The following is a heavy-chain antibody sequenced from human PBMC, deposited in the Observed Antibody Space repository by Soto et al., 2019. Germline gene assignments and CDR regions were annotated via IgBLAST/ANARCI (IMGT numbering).Heavy chain of an antibody. V-gene: IGHV1-2*04. CDR2: INPNSGDT. CDR1: GYTFTGYY. J-gene: IGHJ3*02. Sequence: QVQLVQSGAEVKKPGASVKVSCKASGYTFTGYYMHWVRQAPGQGLEWMGWINPNSGDTNYAQKFQGWVTMTRDTSISTAYMELSRMRSDDTAVYYCARSPTPDIVVVPAASIGAFDIWGQGTMVTVSS. D-gene: IGHD2-2*01. CDR3: ARSPTPDIVVVPAASIGAFDI.